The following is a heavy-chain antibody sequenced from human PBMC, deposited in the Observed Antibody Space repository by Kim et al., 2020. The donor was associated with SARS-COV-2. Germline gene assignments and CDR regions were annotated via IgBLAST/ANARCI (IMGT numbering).Heavy chain of an antibody. CDR1: GFTFSDYE. Sequence: GGSLRLSCAASGFTFSDYEMNWVRQAPGKGLEWVSYIRSRGTTIYYADSVKGRFTISRDDAKNSLYLQMNSLTVEDTAVYYCVRDGVGFGREPIGFDYWGQGPLFTLSS. V-gene: IGHV3-48*03. CDR3: VRDGVGFGREPIGFDY. D-gene: IGHD1-26*01. CDR2: IRSRGTTI. J-gene: IGHJ4*02.